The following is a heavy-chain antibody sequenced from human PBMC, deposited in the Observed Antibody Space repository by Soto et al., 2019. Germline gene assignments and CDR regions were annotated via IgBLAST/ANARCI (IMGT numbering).Heavy chain of an antibody. CDR2: IYYSGST. CDR1: GVSISNYY. CDR3: ARGGGPAPVY. D-gene: IGHD2-2*01. V-gene: IGHV4-59*12. J-gene: IGHJ4*02. Sequence: SETLSLTCTVSGVSISNYYWSWIRQPPGKGLEWIGYIYYSGSTNYNPSLTSRVTISVDTSKNQFSLKLSSVTAADTAVYYCARGGGPAPVYWGQGTLVTVSS.